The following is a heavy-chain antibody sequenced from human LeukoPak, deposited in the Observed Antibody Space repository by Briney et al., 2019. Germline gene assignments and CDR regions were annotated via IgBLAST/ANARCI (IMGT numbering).Heavy chain of an antibody. CDR3: ATILGLAHNWFDP. V-gene: IGHV1-69-2*01. CDR1: GYTFTDYY. D-gene: IGHD2-15*01. J-gene: IGHJ5*02. Sequence: VKVSCKVSGYTFTDYYMHWVQQAPGKGLEWMGLVDPEDGETIYAEKFQGRVTITADTSTDTAYMELSSLRSEDTAVYYCATILGLAHNWFDPWGQGTLVTVSS. CDR2: VDPEDGET.